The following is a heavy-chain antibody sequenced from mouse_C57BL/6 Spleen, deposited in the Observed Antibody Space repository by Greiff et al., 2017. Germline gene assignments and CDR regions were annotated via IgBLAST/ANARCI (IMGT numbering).Heavy chain of an antibody. CDR3: ARGYSIWFAY. J-gene: IGHJ3*01. D-gene: IGHD2-5*01. CDR1: GYSITSGYY. CDR2: ISYDGSN. V-gene: IGHV3-6*01. Sequence: DVKLVESGPGLVKPSQSLSLTCSVTGYSITSGYYWNWIRQFPGNKLEWMGYISYDGSNNYNPSLKNRISITRDTSKNQFFLKLNSVTTEDTATYYCARGYSIWFAYWGQGTLVTVSA.